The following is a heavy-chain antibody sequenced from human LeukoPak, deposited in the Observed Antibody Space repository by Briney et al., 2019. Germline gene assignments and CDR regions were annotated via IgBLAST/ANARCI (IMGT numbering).Heavy chain of an antibody. J-gene: IGHJ3*02. Sequence: GGSLRLSCAASGFTFSSYGMHWVRQAPGKGLEWVAVISYDGSNKYYADSVKGRFTISRDNSKNTLYLQMNSLRAEDTAVYYCARDSPRHKYYDFWSGYSHDAFDIWGQGTMVTVSS. CDR1: GFTFSSYG. V-gene: IGHV3-30*03. D-gene: IGHD3-3*01. CDR3: ARDSPRHKYYDFWSGYSHDAFDI. CDR2: ISYDGSNK.